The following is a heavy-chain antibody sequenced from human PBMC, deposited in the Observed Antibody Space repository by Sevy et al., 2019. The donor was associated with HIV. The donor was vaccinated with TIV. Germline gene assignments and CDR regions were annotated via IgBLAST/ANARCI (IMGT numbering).Heavy chain of an antibody. CDR1: GFNFNNYA. CDR2: IKSKTDGGTT. V-gene: IGHV3-15*01. J-gene: IGHJ3*02. D-gene: IGHD3-10*01. Sequence: GGSLRLSCAAAGFNFNNYAMTWVRQAPGKGLEWVGRIKSKTDGGTTDYAAPVKGRFTISRDDSKNTLYLQMNSLKTEDTAVYYCTTVRLLWFGELTPNDAFDIWGQGTMVTVSS. CDR3: TTVRLLWFGELTPNDAFDI.